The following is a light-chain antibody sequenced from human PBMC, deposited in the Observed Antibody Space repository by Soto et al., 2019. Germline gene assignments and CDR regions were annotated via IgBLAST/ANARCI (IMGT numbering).Light chain of an antibody. CDR1: QGIRND. CDR2: ATS. CDR3: QKYNSAPLT. Sequence: DIQMTQSPSSLSASVGDRGTITFRASQGIRNDLGWYQQKPGKAPKRLIYATSTLQSGVPSRFSGSGSGTDFTLTISSLQPEDVATYYCQKYNSAPLTFGGGTKVDIK. J-gene: IGKJ4*01. V-gene: IGKV1-27*01.